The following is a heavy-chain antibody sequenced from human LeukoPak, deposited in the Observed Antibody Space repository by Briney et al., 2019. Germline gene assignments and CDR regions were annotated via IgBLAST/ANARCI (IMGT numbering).Heavy chain of an antibody. J-gene: IGHJ6*03. CDR2: ISGGGGST. Sequence: GGSLRLSCAASGFTFSSYAMSWVRQAPGKGLEWVSGISGGGGSTYYADSVKGRFTISRDNAKNSLYLQMNSLRAEDTAVYYCARVDCSSTSCPSGDYMDVWGKGTTVTVSS. D-gene: IGHD2-2*01. CDR3: ARVDCSSTSCPSGDYMDV. CDR1: GFTFSSYA. V-gene: IGHV3-23*01.